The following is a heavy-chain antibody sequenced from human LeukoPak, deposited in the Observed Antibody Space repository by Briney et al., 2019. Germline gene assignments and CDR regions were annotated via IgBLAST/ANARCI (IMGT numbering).Heavy chain of an antibody. J-gene: IGHJ4*02. CDR1: GGSISTYY. CDR2: IYHSGST. D-gene: IGHD5-12*01. CDR3: ARGGGYASPIGY. V-gene: IGHV4-59*01. Sequence: PSETLSLTCTLSGGSISTYYWSWIRQAPGKGLEWIGYIYHSGSTNYNPSLKSRVTISVDTSKNQFSLKLSSATAADTAVYYCARGGGYASPIGYWGQGALVTVSS.